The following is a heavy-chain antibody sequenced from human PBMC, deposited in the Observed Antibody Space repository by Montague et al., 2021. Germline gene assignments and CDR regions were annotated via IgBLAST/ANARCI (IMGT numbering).Heavy chain of an antibody. D-gene: IGHD3-10*01. CDR1: GDSVSNNNAA. Sequence: AISGDSVSNNNAAWNWIRESPSRGLEWLGRTYYRSTWYTDYAVSVKGRIAINPDTSKNQFSLQLNSVTPEDTAVYYCTRSITVVRGLLFGSWGQGTLVTVSS. V-gene: IGHV6-1*01. J-gene: IGHJ5*01. CDR2: TYYRSTWYT. CDR3: TRSITVVRGLLFGS.